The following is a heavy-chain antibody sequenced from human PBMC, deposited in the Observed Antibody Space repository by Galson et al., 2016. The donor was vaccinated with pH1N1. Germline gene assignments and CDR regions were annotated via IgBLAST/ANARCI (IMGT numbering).Heavy chain of an antibody. CDR3: ARSYSAPGVGSRAFDV. Sequence: LSLTCAVSGYSISSGYHWGWIRQPPGKGLEWIGSISHSGSTYYNPSLKSRVTISVETSKNQFSLKLTSVTAADTAIYYCARSYSAPGVGSRAFDVWGQGTMVTVSS. J-gene: IGHJ3*01. CDR1: GYSISSGYH. D-gene: IGHD6-13*01. CDR2: ISHSGST. V-gene: IGHV4-38-2*01.